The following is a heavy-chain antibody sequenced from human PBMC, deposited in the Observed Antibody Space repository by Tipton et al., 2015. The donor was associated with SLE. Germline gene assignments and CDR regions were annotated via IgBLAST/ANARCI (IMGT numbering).Heavy chain of an antibody. V-gene: IGHV4-59*11. CDR3: ARGLIAVAYYFDY. CDR2: IYYSGST. D-gene: IGHD6-19*01. CDR1: GGSISSHY. J-gene: IGHJ4*02. Sequence: TLSLTCTVSGGSISSHYWSWIRQPPGKGLEWIGYIYYSGSTNYNPSLKSRVTISVDTSKNQFSLKLSSVTAADTAVYYCARGLIAVAYYFDYWGQGTLVTVSS.